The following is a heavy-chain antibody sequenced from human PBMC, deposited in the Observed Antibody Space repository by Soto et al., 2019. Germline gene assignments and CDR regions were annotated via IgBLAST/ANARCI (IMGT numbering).Heavy chain of an antibody. CDR1: GSSSIGHY. CDR2: IFYSGST. J-gene: IGHJ4*02. CDR3: ARVGSSGWSPDY. Sequence: PSLTVPLPWSVAGSSSIGHYYTWLRQSPGKGLEWIGYIFYSGSTNYNPSLKSRVTISVDTSKNQFSLKMSSVTAADTAVYYCARVGSSGWSPDYWGRGTLVTVSS. D-gene: IGHD6-19*01. V-gene: IGHV4-59*11.